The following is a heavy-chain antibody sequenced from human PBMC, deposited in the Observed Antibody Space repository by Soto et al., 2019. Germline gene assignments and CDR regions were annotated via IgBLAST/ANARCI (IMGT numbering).Heavy chain of an antibody. CDR1: GGTFSSYG. J-gene: IGHJ5*02. Sequence: QVLLVQSGAELKKPGSSVKVSCKASGGTFSSYGISWVRQAPGRGLEWMGGIIPLFGTTNYAQKFRGRVTVTADESTSIAYMELRGLRFEDTAVYYCARAHGSSWYNWFDPWGQGTLVTVAS. CDR3: ARAHGSSWYNWFDP. CDR2: IIPLFGTT. D-gene: IGHD6-13*01. V-gene: IGHV1-69*01.